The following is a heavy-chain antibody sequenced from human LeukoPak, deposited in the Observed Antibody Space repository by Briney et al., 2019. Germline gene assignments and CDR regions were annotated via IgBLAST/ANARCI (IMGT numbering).Heavy chain of an antibody. D-gene: IGHD6-6*01. Sequence: ASVKVSCKASGYTFTSYDINWVRQATGQGLEWMGWMNPNSGNTGYAQKFQGRVTMTRNTSISTAYMELSSLRSEDTAVYYCARGRGNYARHSSSRNWFDPWGQGTLVTVSS. CDR3: ARGRGNYARHSSSRNWFDP. CDR2: MNPNSGNT. CDR1: GYTFTSYD. J-gene: IGHJ5*02. V-gene: IGHV1-8*01.